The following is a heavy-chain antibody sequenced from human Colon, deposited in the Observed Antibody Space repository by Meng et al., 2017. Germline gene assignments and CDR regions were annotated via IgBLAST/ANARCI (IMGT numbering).Heavy chain of an antibody. CDR3: ARSPYSGSALPFFDY. J-gene: IGHJ4*02. CDR1: GDSFNSPDYY. CDR2: IYYSGST. Sequence: QGRPQRPGPGLGKPPQTLSLTCTVSGDSFNSPDYYWSWIRQPPEKGLEWIGYIYYSGSTYYNPSLKSRVSISGDTSNKQFSLKLTSVTAADTAVYYCARSPYSGSALPFFDYWGQGSLVTVSS. V-gene: IGHV4-30-4*01. D-gene: IGHD1-26*01.